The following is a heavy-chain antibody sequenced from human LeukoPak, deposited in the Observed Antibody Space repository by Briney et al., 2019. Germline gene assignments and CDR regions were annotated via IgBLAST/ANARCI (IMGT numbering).Heavy chain of an antibody. CDR1: GFTFSSYS. CDR3: ARGGRIAAAGTCY. J-gene: IGHJ4*01. V-gene: IGHV3-21*01. D-gene: IGHD6-13*01. CDR2: ISSSSSYI. Sequence: GGSLRLSCAASGFTFSSYSMNWVRQAPGKGLEWVSSISSSSSYIYYADSVKGRFTISRDNAKNSLYLQMNSLRAEDTAVYYCARGGRIAAAGTCYCGHRNLVSASS.